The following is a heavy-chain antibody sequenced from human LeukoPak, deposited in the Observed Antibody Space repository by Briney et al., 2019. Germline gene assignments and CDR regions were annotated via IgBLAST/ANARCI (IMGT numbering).Heavy chain of an antibody. CDR2: IYSGGST. D-gene: IGHD3-22*01. CDR1: GFTVSSNY. Sequence: PGGSLGLSCAASGFTVSSNYMSWVRQAPGKGLEWVSVIYSGGSTYYADSVKGRFTISRDNSKNTLYLQMNSLRAEDTAVYYCATRDYYDSSGANFDYWGQGTLVTVSS. J-gene: IGHJ4*02. V-gene: IGHV3-53*01. CDR3: ATRDYYDSSGANFDY.